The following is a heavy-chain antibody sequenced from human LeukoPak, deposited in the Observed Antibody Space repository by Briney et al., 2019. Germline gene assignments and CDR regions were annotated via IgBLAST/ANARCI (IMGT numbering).Heavy chain of an antibody. J-gene: IGHJ3*02. D-gene: IGHD3-16*02. V-gene: IGHV3-74*01. Sequence: GGSLRLSCTASGFTFTFRSYWMHWVRQAPGKGLVWISRIDNDGSDTIYADSVKGRFTISRDNAKNTLYLQMNSLRAEDTAVYYCSRGGYHHGFDTWGQGTVVTVSS. CDR3: SRGGYHHGFDT. CDR2: IDNDGSDT. CDR1: GFTFTFRSYW.